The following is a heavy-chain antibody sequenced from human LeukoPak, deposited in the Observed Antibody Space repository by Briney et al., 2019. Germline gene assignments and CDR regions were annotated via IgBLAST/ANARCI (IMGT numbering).Heavy chain of an antibody. CDR1: GFTFSTYF. CDR2: INGDGIST. Sequence: GGSLRLSCAASGFTFSTYFMHWVRQAPGKGLVWVSRINGDGISTTYADSVMGRFTISRDNAKNSLYLQMDSLRVEDTAVYYCARDLDYWGQGTPVTVSS. J-gene: IGHJ4*02. CDR3: ARDLDY. V-gene: IGHV3-74*01.